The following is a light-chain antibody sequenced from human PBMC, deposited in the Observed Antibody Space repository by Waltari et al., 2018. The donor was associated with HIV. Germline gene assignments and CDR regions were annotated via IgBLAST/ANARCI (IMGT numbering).Light chain of an antibody. CDR3: QQSDSTRAWT. CDR2: AAS. Sequence: DIQLTQSPPSLSASLGVRVTITCRASQSISSYLNCYQQKPGKAPKLRIYAASSMQSGVPSRFSGSLSGTDFTLTISSLQPEDFATYFCQQSDSTRAWTFGQGTKVEIK. CDR1: QSISSY. V-gene: IGKV1-39*01. J-gene: IGKJ1*01.